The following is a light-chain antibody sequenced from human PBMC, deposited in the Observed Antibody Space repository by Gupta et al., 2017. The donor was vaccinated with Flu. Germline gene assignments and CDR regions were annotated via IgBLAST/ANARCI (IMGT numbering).Light chain of an antibody. CDR2: EVS. J-gene: IGLJ3*02. CDR3: SSYTSSSTRV. V-gene: IGLV2-14*01. CDR1: SSDVGGYND. Sequence: QSALPQPAYAVGVSGKSIAIPCTGSSSDVGGYNDVSWYQQHPGKAPKLTIYEVSNRPSGVSSRFSGSKAGKAASLTISGRQAEDDAYYYCSSYTSSSTRVFGGGTELTV.